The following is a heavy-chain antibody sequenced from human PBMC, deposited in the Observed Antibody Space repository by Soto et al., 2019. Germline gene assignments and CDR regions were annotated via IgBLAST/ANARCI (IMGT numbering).Heavy chain of an antibody. V-gene: IGHV1-18*01. J-gene: IGHJ4*02. CDR1: GYTFTKFG. CDR2: ISAYNGHT. CDR3: AGGGTPIDD. D-gene: IGHD1-26*01. Sequence: QVQLGQSGAEVKKPGASVKVSCKASGYTFTKFGISWGRQAPGQGLEWMGGISAYNGHTNYAQNFQGRVTMTTDTYTSTAYMELRSLRSDDTAVYYCAGGGTPIDDWGQGTLVTVAS.